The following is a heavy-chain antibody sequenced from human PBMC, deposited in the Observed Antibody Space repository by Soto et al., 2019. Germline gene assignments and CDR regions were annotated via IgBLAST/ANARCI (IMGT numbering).Heavy chain of an antibody. Sequence: PSETLSLTCSVSGASVSSGGYYWSWIRQHPGKGLEWIGYIYYSGSTYYNPSLKSRVTISVDTSKNQFSLKLSSVTAADTAVYYCARVNSGYVGPPFFDYWGQGTQVTVSS. CDR3: ARVNSGYVGPPFFDY. CDR2: IYYSGST. CDR1: GASVSSGGYY. V-gene: IGHV4-31*02. D-gene: IGHD5-12*01. J-gene: IGHJ4*02.